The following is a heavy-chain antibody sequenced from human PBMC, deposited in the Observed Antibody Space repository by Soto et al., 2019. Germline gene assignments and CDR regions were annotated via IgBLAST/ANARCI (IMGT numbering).Heavy chain of an antibody. CDR2: IYYSGST. CDR1: GGSISSYY. Sequence: ASETLSLTCTVSGGSISSYYWSWIRQPPGKGLEWIGYIYYSGSTNYNPSLKSRVTISVDTSKNQFSLKLSSVTAADTAVYYCARARGSSGYYYGIDYWGQGTLVTVSS. D-gene: IGHD3-22*01. V-gene: IGHV4-59*01. J-gene: IGHJ4*02. CDR3: ARARGSSGYYYGIDY.